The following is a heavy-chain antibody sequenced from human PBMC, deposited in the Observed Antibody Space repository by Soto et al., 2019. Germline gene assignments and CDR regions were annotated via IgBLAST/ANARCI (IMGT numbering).Heavy chain of an antibody. Sequence: PGGSLRLSCAASGFTFSSYAMSWVRQAPGKGLEWVSAISGSGGSTYYADSVKGRFTISRDNSKNSLYLQMNSLRAEDTALYYCAKDNAYYCSGSYRYYGMYVWGQGTTVPVSS. J-gene: IGHJ6*02. D-gene: IGHD3-10*01. CDR3: AKDNAYYCSGSYRYYGMYV. CDR2: ISGSGGST. CDR1: GFTFSSYA. V-gene: IGHV3-23*01.